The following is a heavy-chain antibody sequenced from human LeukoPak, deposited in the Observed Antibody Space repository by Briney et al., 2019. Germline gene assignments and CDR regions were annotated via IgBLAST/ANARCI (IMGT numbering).Heavy chain of an antibody. CDR1: GGSISSYY. V-gene: IGHV4-4*07. CDR2: IYTSGST. D-gene: IGHD3-22*01. CDR3: ARDRYYYDSSGKFDY. Sequence: PSETLSLTCTVSGGSISSYYWSWIRQPAGKGLEWIGRIYTSGSTNYNPSLKSRVTMSVDTSKNQLSLKLSSVTAADTAVYYCARDRYYYDSSGKFDYWGQGTLVTVSS. J-gene: IGHJ4*02.